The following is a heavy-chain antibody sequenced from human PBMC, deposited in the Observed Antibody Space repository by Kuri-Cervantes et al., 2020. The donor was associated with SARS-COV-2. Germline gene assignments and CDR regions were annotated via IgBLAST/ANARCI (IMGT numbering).Heavy chain of an antibody. V-gene: IGHV3-30-3*01. CDR1: GFTFSSYA. CDR3: ARESPLLDAFDI. J-gene: IGHJ3*02. Sequence: GESLKISCAASGFTFSSYAMHWVRQAPGKGLEWVAVISYDGSNKYYADSMKGRFTISRDNSKNTLYLQMNSLRAEDTAVYYCARESPLLDAFDIWGQGTMVTVSS. CDR2: ISYDGSNK.